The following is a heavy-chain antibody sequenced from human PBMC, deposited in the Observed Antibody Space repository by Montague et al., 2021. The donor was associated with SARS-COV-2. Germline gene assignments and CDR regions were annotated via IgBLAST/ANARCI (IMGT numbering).Heavy chain of an antibody. J-gene: IGHJ5*02. CDR2: IYYRGST. CDR1: NGSINSYY. V-gene: IGHV4-59*01. CDR3: AREGLHNWFDP. Sequence: SETLSLTCTVSNGSINSYYWSWVRQPPGKRLEWIGYIYYRGSTNYNPSLESRVTMSIDMSKNQFSLKLRSVTAADTAVYFCAREGLHNWFDPWGQGTLVIVSP.